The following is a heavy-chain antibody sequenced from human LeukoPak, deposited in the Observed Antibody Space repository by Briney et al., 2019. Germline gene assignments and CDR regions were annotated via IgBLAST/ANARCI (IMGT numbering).Heavy chain of an antibody. CDR2: IYYSGST. V-gene: IGHV4-39*07. J-gene: IGHJ4*02. D-gene: IGHD6-6*01. Sequence: KPSETLSLTCTVSGGSISSSSYYWGWIRQPPGKGLEWIGSIYYSGSTYYNPSLKSRVTISVDTSKNQFSLKLSSVTAADTAVYYCARELKIEYSSSSVDYWGQGTLVTVSS. CDR1: GGSISSSSYY. CDR3: ARELKIEYSSSSVDY.